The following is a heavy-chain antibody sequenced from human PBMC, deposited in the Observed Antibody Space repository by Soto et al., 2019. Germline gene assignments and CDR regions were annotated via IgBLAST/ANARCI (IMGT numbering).Heavy chain of an antibody. Sequence: GGSLRLSCAPSAFNFTTAWISWVRQAPGKGLEWLGRTKSKTDGGSADFAASVSGRLAISRDDSKSTVHLELNSLKPDDTAVYYYTTDSYCARKLARFNYWGLGTLVTVSS. D-gene: IGHD2-21*01. CDR3: TTDSYCARKLARFNY. CDR2: TKSKTDGGSA. J-gene: IGHJ4*01. CDR1: AFNFTTAW. V-gene: IGHV3-15*01.